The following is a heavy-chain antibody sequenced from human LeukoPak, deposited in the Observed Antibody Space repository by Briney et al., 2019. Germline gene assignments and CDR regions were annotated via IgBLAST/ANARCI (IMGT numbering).Heavy chain of an antibody. Sequence: PGGSLRLSCATSGFTFEDHGLSWVRQAPGKGLEWVSGINWNSGSKRYAASVKGRFTISRDNARNSVYLEMTSLRVEDTAFHHCVRHFNSVATMQIDYWGQGIPVSVSS. V-gene: IGHV3-20*01. CDR3: VRHFNSVATMQIDY. CDR1: GFTFEDHG. CDR2: INWNSGSK. D-gene: IGHD5-12*01. J-gene: IGHJ4*02.